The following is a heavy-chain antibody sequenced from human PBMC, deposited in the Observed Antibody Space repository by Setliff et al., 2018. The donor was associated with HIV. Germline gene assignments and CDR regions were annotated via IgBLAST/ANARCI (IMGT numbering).Heavy chain of an antibody. CDR2: VKQDGTET. J-gene: IGHJ4*02. V-gene: IGHV3-7*01. D-gene: IGHD1-26*01. Sequence: PGGSLSLSCAASGFRFRSYWMSWVRQAPGKGLESVANVKQDGTETLYVDSVKGRFTISRDNANNLVYLQMNSLRVEDTAVYFCARWGSGSYERVFDYWGQGMSVTVSS. CDR3: ARWGSGSYERVFDY. CDR1: GFRFRSYW.